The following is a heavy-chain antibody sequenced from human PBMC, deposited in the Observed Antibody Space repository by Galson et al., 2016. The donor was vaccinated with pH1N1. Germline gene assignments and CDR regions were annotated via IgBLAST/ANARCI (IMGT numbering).Heavy chain of an antibody. CDR2: IIPVLGTP. Sequence: SVKVSCKASGDNFNFFAISWVRQAPGQGLEWLGGIIPVLGTPTYAQRFQGRVTINADRSTTTGYLELSSPTSEDTAVYYCTRMGSIETSFDDWAKGTLLSVS. D-gene: IGHD2/OR15-2a*01. CDR1: GDNFNFFA. J-gene: IGHJ4*02. V-gene: IGHV1-69*10. CDR3: TRMGSIETSFDD.